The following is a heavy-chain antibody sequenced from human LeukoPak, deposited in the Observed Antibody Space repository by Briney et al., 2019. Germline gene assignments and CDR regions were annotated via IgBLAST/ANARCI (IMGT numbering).Heavy chain of an antibody. CDR3: ARVRKDSSSSAYYYYMDV. CDR1: GYSISSGYY. V-gene: IGHV4-38-2*02. J-gene: IGHJ6*03. Sequence: PSETLSLTCTVSGYSISSGYYWGWIRQPPGKGQEWIGSIYHSGSTYYNPSLKSRVTISVDTSKNQFSLKLSSVTAAVTAVYYCARVRKDSSSSAYYYYMDVWGKGTTVTVSS. CDR2: IYHSGST. D-gene: IGHD6-6*01.